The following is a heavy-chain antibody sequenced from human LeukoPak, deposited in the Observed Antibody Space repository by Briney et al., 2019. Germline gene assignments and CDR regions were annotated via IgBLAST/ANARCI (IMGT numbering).Heavy chain of an antibody. CDR2: ISGSGGST. J-gene: IGHJ4*02. CDR1: GFTSSSYA. CDR3: AKDKLQQLVRYYFDY. V-gene: IGHV3-23*01. Sequence: GGSLRLSCAASGFTSSSYAMSWVRQAPGKGLEWVSAISGSGGSTYYADSVKGRFTISRDNSKNTLYLQMNSLRAEDTAVYYCAKDKLQQLVRYYFDYWGQGTLVTVSS. D-gene: IGHD6-13*01.